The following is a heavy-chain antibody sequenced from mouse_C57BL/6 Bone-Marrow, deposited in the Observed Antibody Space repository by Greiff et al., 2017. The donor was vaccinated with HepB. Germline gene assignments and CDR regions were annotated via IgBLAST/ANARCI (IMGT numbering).Heavy chain of an antibody. CDR1: GFTFSDYY. D-gene: IGHD1-1*01. V-gene: IGHV5-12*01. CDR2: ISNGGGST. Sequence: EVMLVESGGGLVQPGGSLKLSCAASGFTFSDYYMYWVRQTPEKRLEWVAYISNGGGSTYYPDTVKGRFTISRDNAKNTLYLQMSRLKSEDTAMYYCARQRGDYGSYYFDYWGQGTTLTVSS. J-gene: IGHJ2*01. CDR3: ARQRGDYGSYYFDY.